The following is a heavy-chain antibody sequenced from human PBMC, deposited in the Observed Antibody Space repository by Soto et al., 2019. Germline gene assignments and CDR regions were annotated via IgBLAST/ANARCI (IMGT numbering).Heavy chain of an antibody. V-gene: IGHV3-23*01. J-gene: IGHJ4*02. CDR2: ISGSSSTT. CDR1: GFTFISCA. Sequence: GGSLRLSCTAAGFTFISCAMIWTRQAPGKGPECVSSISGSSSTTDYADSVKGRFTISRVNSENTLYLQMNSLRAEDTAVYYCAKVSDGNYFDYWGRGTLVTVSS. CDR3: AKVSDGNYFDY. D-gene: IGHD1-26*01.